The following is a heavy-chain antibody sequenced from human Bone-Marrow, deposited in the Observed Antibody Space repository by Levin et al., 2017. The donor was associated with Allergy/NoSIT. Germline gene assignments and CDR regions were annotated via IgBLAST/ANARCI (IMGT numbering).Heavy chain of an antibody. Sequence: GGSLRLSCKLSGCNFYTFWIGWVRQMPGKGLEWMGIIYPSDSDSRYNPSFQGHVTFSVDKATSTAYLQWSSLTTSDSAMYFCARLRPDDYDYWSGYYGTSLFDYWGQGTLVTVSS. CDR3: ARLRPDDYDYWSGYYGTSLFDY. CDR2: IYPSDSDS. D-gene: IGHD3-3*01. CDR1: GCNFYTFW. V-gene: IGHV5-51*01. J-gene: IGHJ4*02.